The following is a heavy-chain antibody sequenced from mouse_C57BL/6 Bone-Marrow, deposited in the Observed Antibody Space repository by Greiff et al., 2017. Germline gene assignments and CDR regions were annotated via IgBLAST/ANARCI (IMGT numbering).Heavy chain of an antibody. CDR3: AIYDYGY. Sequence: VQLQESGAELVRPGPSVKMSCKASGYTFTNYWIGWAKQRPGHGLEWIGDIYPGGGYTNYNEKFKGKATLTADKSSSTAYMQFSSLTSEDSAIYYCAIYDYGYWGQGTTLTVSS. D-gene: IGHD2-4*01. J-gene: IGHJ2*01. CDR1: GYTFTNYW. V-gene: IGHV1-63*01. CDR2: IYPGGGYT.